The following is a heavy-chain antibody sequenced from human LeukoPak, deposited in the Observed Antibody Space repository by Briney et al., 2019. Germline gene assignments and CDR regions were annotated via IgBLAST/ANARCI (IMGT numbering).Heavy chain of an antibody. Sequence: ASVKVSCKASGYTFTSYGIIWVRQAPGHRLEWMGWISAYNGNTNYAQKPQGRVTMTTDTSTSTAYMELRSLRSDDTAVYYCARDLYSSSWYATAFDYWGQGTLVTVSS. D-gene: IGHD6-13*01. CDR2: ISAYNGNT. V-gene: IGHV1-18*01. CDR1: GYTFTSYG. J-gene: IGHJ4*02. CDR3: ARDLYSSSWYATAFDY.